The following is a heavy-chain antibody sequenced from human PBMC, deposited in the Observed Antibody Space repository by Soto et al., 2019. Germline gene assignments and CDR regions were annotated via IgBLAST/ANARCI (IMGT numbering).Heavy chain of an antibody. D-gene: IGHD6-13*01. V-gene: IGHV5-51*01. CDR2: IYPGDSDT. CDR3: ARPTNLSSWQNAFDI. CDR1: GESSTSYW. Sequence: ALPISGEGSGESSTSYWLGWVRQMPGKGLEWMGIIYPGDSDTRYSPSFQGQVTISADKSISTAYLQWSSLKASDAAMYYCARPTNLSSWQNAFDIWGQGTMVTVSS. J-gene: IGHJ3*02.